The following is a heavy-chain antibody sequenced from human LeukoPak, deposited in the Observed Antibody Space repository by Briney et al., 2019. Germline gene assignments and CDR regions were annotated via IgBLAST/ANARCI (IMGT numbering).Heavy chain of an antibody. CDR1: GGSISSYY. CDR3: ARGPPYYYDSSGYGFFAFDI. V-gene: IGHV4-59*01. CDR2: IYYSGST. Sequence: SETLSLTCTVSGGSISSYYWSWIRQPPGKGLEWIGYIYYSGSTNYNPSLKSRVTISVDTSKNQFSLKLSSVTAADTAVYYCARGPPYYYDSSGYGFFAFDIWGQGTMVTVSS. J-gene: IGHJ3*02. D-gene: IGHD3-22*01.